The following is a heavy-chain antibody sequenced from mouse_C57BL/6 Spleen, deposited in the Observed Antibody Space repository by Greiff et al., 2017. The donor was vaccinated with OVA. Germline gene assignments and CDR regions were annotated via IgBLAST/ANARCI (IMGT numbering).Heavy chain of an antibody. CDR1: GFTFSDYG. CDR3: AREGYYSNEYYFDY. Sequence: EVMLVESGGGLVKPGGSLKLSCAASGFTFSDYGMHWVRQAPEKGLEWVAYISSGSSTIYYADTVKGRFTISRDNAKNTLFLQMTSLRSEDTAMYYCAREGYYSNEYYFDYWGQGTTLTVSS. V-gene: IGHV5-17*01. J-gene: IGHJ2*01. D-gene: IGHD2-5*01. CDR2: ISSGSSTI.